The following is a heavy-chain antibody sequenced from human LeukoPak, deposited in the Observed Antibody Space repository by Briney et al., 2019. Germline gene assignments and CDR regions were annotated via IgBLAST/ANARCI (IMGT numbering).Heavy chain of an antibody. V-gene: IGHV3-21*01. CDR3: ARVLYYYGSGSYYNVAGGMDV. D-gene: IGHD3-10*01. CDR1: GFTFSSFT. Sequence: GGSLRLSCAASGFTFSSFTMNWVRQAPGKGLEWVSSISSTSTYIHYADSVKGRFTISRDNAKQSLYLQMNSLRAEDTAVYYCARVLYYYGSGSYYNVAGGMDVWGQGTTVTVSS. CDR2: ISSTSTYI. J-gene: IGHJ6*02.